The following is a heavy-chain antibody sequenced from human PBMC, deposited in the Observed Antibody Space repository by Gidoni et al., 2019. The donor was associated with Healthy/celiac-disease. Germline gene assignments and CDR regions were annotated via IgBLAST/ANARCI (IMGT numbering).Heavy chain of an antibody. D-gene: IGHD1-26*01. V-gene: IGHV3-30*03. CDR3: ARDSSGSYYYGDY. Sequence: QVQLVESGGGVVQPGRSLRLSCAASGFTFSSYGMHWVRQAPGKGLEWVAVISYDGSNEYYAYSVKGRFTISRDNSKNTLDLQMNSLRAEDTAVYYCARDSSGSYYYGDYWGQGTLVTVSS. J-gene: IGHJ4*02. CDR2: ISYDGSNE. CDR1: GFTFSSYG.